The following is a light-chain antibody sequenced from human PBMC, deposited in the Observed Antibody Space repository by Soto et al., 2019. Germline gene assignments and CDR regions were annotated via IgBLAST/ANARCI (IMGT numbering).Light chain of an antibody. CDR3: QHRSSWPPT. CDR2: DAS. J-gene: IGKJ3*01. V-gene: IGKV3-11*01. Sequence: EILLTQSPATLSLSPGERATLSCRASQSVSSYLAWYQQKPGQAPRLLIYDASNRATGIPARFSGSGSGTDFTLTISSLEPEDFAVYYCQHRSSWPPTFGPGTKVDI. CDR1: QSVSSY.